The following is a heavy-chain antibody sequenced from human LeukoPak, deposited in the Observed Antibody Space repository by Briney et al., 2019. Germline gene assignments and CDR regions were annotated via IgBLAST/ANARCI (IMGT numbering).Heavy chain of an antibody. V-gene: IGHV3-23*01. CDR1: GFTFSSYA. D-gene: IGHD4-17*01. CDR3: AKDQDYGDYALDY. Sequence: GGSLRLSCAASGFTFSSYAMSWVRQAPGKGLERVSAISGSGGSTYYADSVKGRFTISRDNSKNTLYLQMNSLRAEDTAVYYCAKDQDYGDYALDYWGQGTLVTVSS. J-gene: IGHJ4*02. CDR2: ISGSGGST.